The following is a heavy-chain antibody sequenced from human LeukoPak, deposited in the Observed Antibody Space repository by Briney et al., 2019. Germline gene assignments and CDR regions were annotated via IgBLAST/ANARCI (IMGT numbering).Heavy chain of an antibody. J-gene: IGHJ5*02. V-gene: IGHV1-46*01. CDR1: GYTFTSHY. CDR2: ISPSGGST. CDR3: ARDVSSPSSWWFDP. Sequence: ASVKVSCKASGYTFTSHYMHWVRHAPEQGLEWMGIISPSGGSTGYAQKFQGRITMTRDTSTRTDYMELSSLRYEDTAVYYCARDVSSPSSWWFDPWGQGTLVIVSS. D-gene: IGHD2-2*01.